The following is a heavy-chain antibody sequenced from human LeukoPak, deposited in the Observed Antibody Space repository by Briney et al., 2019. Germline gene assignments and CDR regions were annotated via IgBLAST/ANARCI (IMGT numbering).Heavy chain of an antibody. CDR1: GGSISSYY. V-gene: IGHV4-59*01. J-gene: IGHJ4*02. CDR3: ARAGSGSYFWGLISTEYYYDSSGPYGSFDY. Sequence: SETLSLTCTVSGGSISSYYWSWIRQPPGKGLEWIGYIYYSGSTNYNPSLKSRVTISVDTSKNQFSPKLSSVTAADTAVYYCARAGSGSYFWGLISTEYYYDSSGPYGSFDYWGQGTLVTVSS. CDR2: IYYSGST. D-gene: IGHD3-22*01.